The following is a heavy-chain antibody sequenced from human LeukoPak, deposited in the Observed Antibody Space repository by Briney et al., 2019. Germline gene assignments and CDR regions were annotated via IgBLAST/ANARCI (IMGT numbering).Heavy chain of an antibody. CDR1: GFTFSSYA. Sequence: GGSLRLSCAASGFTFSSYAMSWVRQAPGKGLEWVSAISGSGGSTYSADSVKGRFTISRDNSKNTLYLQMNSLRAEDTAVYYCAKEGYCSGGTCYRVFEYWGQGTLVTVSS. J-gene: IGHJ4*02. D-gene: IGHD2-15*01. CDR3: AKEGYCSGGTCYRVFEY. V-gene: IGHV3-23*01. CDR2: ISGSGGST.